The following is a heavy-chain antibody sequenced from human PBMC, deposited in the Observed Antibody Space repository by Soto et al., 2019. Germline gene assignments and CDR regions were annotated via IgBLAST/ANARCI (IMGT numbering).Heavy chain of an antibody. CDR3: ARRQTTVTSYYYYYGMDV. D-gene: IGHD4-4*01. CDR1: GYSFTSYW. Sequence: PGESLKISCKGSGYSFTSYWIGWVRQMPGKGLEWMGIIYPGDSDTRYSPSFQGQVTISADKSISTAYLQWSSLKASDTAMYYCARRQTTVTSYYYYYGMDVWGQGTTVTVSS. J-gene: IGHJ6*02. CDR2: IYPGDSDT. V-gene: IGHV5-51*01.